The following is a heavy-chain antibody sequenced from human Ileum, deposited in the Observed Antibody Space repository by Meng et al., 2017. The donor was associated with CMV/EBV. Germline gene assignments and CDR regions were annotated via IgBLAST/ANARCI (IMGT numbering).Heavy chain of an antibody. Sequence: GGSLRLSCAASGFTFGTYAMSWVRQAPGKGPEWVSSIGRSRTYIYYADSVKGRFTISRDNAKNSVNLQMNSLRAEDTAVYYCVRGEYQLESDGMDVWGQGTTVTVSS. CDR1: GFTFGTYA. CDR3: VRGEYQLESDGMDV. CDR2: IGRSRTYI. V-gene: IGHV3-21*01. D-gene: IGHD2-2*01. J-gene: IGHJ6*02.